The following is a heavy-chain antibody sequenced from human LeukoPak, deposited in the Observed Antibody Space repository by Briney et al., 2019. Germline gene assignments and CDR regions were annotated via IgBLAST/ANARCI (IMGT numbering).Heavy chain of an antibody. J-gene: IGHJ4*02. Sequence: PSETLSLTCTVSGGSISSYYWSWIRQPPGKGLEWIGYIYYSGSTNYNPSLKSRVTISVDTSKNQFSLKLSSVTAADTAVYYCAAWVPFGRLSGTSYFDYWGQGTLVTVSS. V-gene: IGHV4-59*08. CDR3: AAWVPFGRLSGTSYFDY. CDR2: IYYSGST. D-gene: IGHD1-1*01. CDR1: GGSISSYY.